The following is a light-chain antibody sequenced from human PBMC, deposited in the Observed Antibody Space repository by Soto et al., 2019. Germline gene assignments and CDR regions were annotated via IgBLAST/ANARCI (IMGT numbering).Light chain of an antibody. Sequence: EIVVTQSPATLSVSPGERATLSCRASQSISNKLAWYQQQPGQTPRLLIYDASTRATGIPARFSGSGSGADFTLTISSLQSEDSALYYCKQYNNWPLITVGQGTRLEIK. CDR2: DAS. J-gene: IGKJ5*01. CDR1: QSISNK. V-gene: IGKV3-15*01. CDR3: KQYNNWPLIT.